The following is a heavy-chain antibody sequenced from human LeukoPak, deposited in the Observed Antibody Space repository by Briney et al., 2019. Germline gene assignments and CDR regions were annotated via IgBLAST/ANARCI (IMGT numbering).Heavy chain of an antibody. V-gene: IGHV4-61*08. CDR3: ARGFSVTAIPDAFDI. CDR2: IYYGGST. CDR1: GGSISSGDYY. D-gene: IGHD2-21*02. Sequence: PSETLSLTCTVSGGSISSGDYYWSWIRQPPGKGLEWIGYIYYGGSTNYNPSLKSRVTISVDTSKNQFSLKLSSVTAADTAVYYCARGFSVTAIPDAFDIWGQGTMVTVSS. J-gene: IGHJ3*02.